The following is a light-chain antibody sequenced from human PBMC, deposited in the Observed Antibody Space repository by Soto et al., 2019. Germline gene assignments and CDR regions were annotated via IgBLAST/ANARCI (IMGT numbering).Light chain of an antibody. CDR3: QQYNNWPTIT. CDR2: GAS. V-gene: IGKV3-15*01. Sequence: EIVLAQSPGTLSLSPGERATLCFRAIQSVSGKSLAWYQQNPDQAPRLFTYGASTRANGIPVSFSGSGSGTEFTLTISSLQSEDFAAYYCQQYNNWPTITFGQGTRLEIK. J-gene: IGKJ5*01. CDR1: QSVSGK.